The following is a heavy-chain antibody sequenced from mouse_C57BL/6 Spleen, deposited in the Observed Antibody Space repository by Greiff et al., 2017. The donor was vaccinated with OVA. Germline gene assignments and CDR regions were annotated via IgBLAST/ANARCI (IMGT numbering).Heavy chain of an antibody. CDR1: GYAFSSSW. J-gene: IGHJ1*03. CDR2: IYPGDGDT. Sequence: VKLVESGPELVKPGASVKISCKASGYAFSSSWMNWVKQRPGKGLEWIGRIYPGDGDTNYNGKFKGTATLTADKSSSTAYMQLRSLTSEDSAVYCCASLGREYYGSSYEDWYFDVWGTGTTVTVSS. CDR3: ASLGREYYGSSYEDWYFDV. D-gene: IGHD1-1*01. V-gene: IGHV1-82*01.